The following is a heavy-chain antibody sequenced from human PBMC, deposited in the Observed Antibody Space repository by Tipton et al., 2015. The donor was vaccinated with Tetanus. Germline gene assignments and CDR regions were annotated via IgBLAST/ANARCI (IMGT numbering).Heavy chain of an antibody. CDR1: GFSITNYR. Sequence: SLRLSCEVTGFSITNYRMNWVRQAPGRGLEWVSSISSTSRYIYYAASVKGRFTISRDNAKNSVYLGMNSLRADDTAVYYCVSGAALDYWGQGTLFAVSS. CDR3: VSGAALDY. D-gene: IGHD6-25*01. J-gene: IGHJ4*02. CDR2: ISSTSRYI. V-gene: IGHV3-21*01.